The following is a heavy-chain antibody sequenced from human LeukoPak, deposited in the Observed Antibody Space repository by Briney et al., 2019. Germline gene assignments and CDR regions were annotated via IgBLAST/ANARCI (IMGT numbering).Heavy chain of an antibody. J-gene: IGHJ5*02. CDR3: ARESGYEGGWFDP. V-gene: IGHV1-69*04. Sequence: SVKVSCKASGGTFSSYTISWVRQAPGQGLEWTGRIIPILGIANYAQKFQGRVTITADKSTSTAYMELSSLRSEDTAVYYCARESGYEGGWFDPWGQGTLVTVSS. D-gene: IGHD5-12*01. CDR2: IIPILGIA. CDR1: GGTFSSYT.